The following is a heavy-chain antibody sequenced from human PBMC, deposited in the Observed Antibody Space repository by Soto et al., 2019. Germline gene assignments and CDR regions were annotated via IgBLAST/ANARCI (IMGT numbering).Heavy chain of an antibody. V-gene: IGHV4-61*01. Sequence: QVQLQESGPGLVKPSETLSLTCTVSGGSVSSGSYYWSWIRQPPGKGLEWIGYIYYTGRTNYNPPLKSRVTLAADTSKNQFSLKLNSVTAADTAVYSCARGGAYCGCDCSPHYLDSWGHGTLVTVSS. CDR1: GGSVSSGSYY. J-gene: IGHJ4*01. CDR2: IYYTGRT. CDR3: ARGGAYCGCDCSPHYLDS. D-gene: IGHD2-21*02.